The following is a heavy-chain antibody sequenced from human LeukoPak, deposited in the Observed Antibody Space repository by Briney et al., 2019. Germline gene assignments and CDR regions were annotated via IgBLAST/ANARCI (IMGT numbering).Heavy chain of an antibody. Sequence: PGGSLRLSCAASGFTFSDYGMSWVRQGPGKGLEWVSGITRNGGTTGYGDSVKGRFTISRDNGKNSLYLQMNNLRVDDTAFYYCARDPTRANFDGYYFDNWGQGTLVTVSS. J-gene: IGHJ4*02. CDR3: ARDPTRANFDGYYFDN. CDR1: GFTFSDYG. D-gene: IGHD3-9*01. CDR2: ITRNGGTT. V-gene: IGHV3-20*04.